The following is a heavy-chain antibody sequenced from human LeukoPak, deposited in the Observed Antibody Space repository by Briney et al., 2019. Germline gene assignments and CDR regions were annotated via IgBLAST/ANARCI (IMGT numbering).Heavy chain of an antibody. D-gene: IGHD6-13*01. CDR2: IYYSGST. V-gene: IGHV4-39*07. CDR1: GGSISSSSYY. Sequence: SETLSLTCTVSGGSISSSSYYWGWIRQPPGKGLEWIGSIYYSGSTYYNPSLKSRVTISVDTSKNQFSLKLSSVTAADTAVYYCARSAAAGMVWFDPWGQGTLVTVSS. CDR3: ARSAAAGMVWFDP. J-gene: IGHJ5*02.